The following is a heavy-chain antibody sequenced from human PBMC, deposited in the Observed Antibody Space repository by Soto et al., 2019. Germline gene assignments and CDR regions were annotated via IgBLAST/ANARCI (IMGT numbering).Heavy chain of an antibody. CDR3: ARRYGGTFDY. Sequence: QVQLQESGPGLVKPSETLSLTCTVSGGSISSYYWSWIRQPPGKGLEWIGYIYYSGSPNYNPSLKSRVTLSVDTSKNQFSLKLSSVTAADTAVYYCARRYGGTFDYWGQGTLVTVSS. CDR2: IYYSGSP. D-gene: IGHD2-15*01. J-gene: IGHJ4*02. CDR1: GGSISSYY. V-gene: IGHV4-59*08.